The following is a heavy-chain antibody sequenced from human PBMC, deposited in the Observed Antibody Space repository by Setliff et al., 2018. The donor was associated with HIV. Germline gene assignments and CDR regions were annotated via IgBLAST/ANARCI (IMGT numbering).Heavy chain of an antibody. Sequence: KPSETLSLTCTVSGDSVSSASYYWSWIRQPAGKGLEWIGRIYTNGNTNYNPSLKSRVTVSADTSKNQFSLKLTSVSAADTAVYYCARGDPFTDFDSWGQGTLVTVSS. CDR2: IYTNGNT. J-gene: IGHJ4*02. V-gene: IGHV4-61*02. D-gene: IGHD3-16*01. CDR1: GDSVSSASYY. CDR3: ARGDPFTDFDS.